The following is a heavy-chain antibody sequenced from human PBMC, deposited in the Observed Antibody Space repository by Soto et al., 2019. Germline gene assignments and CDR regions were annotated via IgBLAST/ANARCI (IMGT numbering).Heavy chain of an antibody. J-gene: IGHJ3*02. CDR2: ISSSSYI. Sequence: GGSLRLSCAASGFTFSSYSMNWVRQAPGKGLEWVSSISSSSYIYYADSVKGRFTISRDNAKNSLYLQMNSLRAEDTAVYYCARDPWYDPFPGAFDIWGQGTMVTVSS. V-gene: IGHV3-21*01. CDR1: GFTFSSYS. CDR3: ARDPWYDPFPGAFDI. D-gene: IGHD6-13*01.